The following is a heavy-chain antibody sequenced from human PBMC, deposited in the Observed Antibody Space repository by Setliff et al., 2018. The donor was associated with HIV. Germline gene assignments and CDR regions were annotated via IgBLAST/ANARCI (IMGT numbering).Heavy chain of an antibody. J-gene: IGHJ4*02. CDR1: GYTFSDYG. V-gene: IGHV1-18*01. D-gene: IGHD5-12*01. CDR3: ARDVGRDGYCFDH. Sequence: VKVSCKASGYTFSDYGISWVRQAPGQGLEWMGWISAHNGRINYAQKFQGRVTMTTDRSTSTAYMELRSLRSNDTAVYYCARDVGRDGYCFDHWGQGTLVTVSS. CDR2: ISAHNGRI.